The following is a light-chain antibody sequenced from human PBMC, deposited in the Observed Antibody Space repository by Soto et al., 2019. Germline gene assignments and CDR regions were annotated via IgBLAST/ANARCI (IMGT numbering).Light chain of an antibody. Sequence: QSVLTQPPSVSGAPGQRVTISCTGSSSNIGAGYDVHWYQQLPGTAPKLLIYGNNNRPSGVPDRFSGSKSGTSASLAITGLQAEYEADYYCQSYDSSLSGVVFGGGPKLTVL. CDR2: GNN. CDR1: SSNIGAGYD. CDR3: QSYDSSLSGVV. J-gene: IGLJ2*01. V-gene: IGLV1-40*01.